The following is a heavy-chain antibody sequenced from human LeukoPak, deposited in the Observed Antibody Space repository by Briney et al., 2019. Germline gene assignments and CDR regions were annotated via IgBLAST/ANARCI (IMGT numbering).Heavy chain of an antibody. V-gene: IGHV3-7*02. CDR1: GFTFSNSG. Sequence: GGSLRLSCAASGFTFSNSGMSWVRQAPGKGLEWVANINQDGSEKNCVDSVKGRFTISRDNAKNSLYLQMNSLRAEDPAVYYCANNRASLDYWGQGTLVTVSS. CDR3: ANNRASLDY. CDR2: INQDGSEK. J-gene: IGHJ4*02. D-gene: IGHD2/OR15-2a*01.